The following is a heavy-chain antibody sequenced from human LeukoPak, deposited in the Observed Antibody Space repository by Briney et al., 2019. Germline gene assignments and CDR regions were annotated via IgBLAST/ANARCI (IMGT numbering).Heavy chain of an antibody. CDR1: GGSISSSNW. CDR2: IYHSGST. D-gene: IGHD3-16*01. J-gene: IGHJ4*02. Sequence: SGTLSLTCAVSGGSISSSNWWSWVRQPPGKGLEWIGEIYHSGSTNYNPSLKSRVTISVDKSKNQFSLRLSSVTAADTAVYYCARSISAYTGRALDYWGQGTLVTVSS. CDR3: ARSISAYTGRALDY. V-gene: IGHV4-4*02.